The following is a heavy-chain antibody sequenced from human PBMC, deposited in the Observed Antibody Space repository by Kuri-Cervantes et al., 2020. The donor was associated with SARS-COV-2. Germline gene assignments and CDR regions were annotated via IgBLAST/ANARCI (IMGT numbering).Heavy chain of an antibody. Sequence: GGSLRLSCSASGFTFSSYAMHWVRQAPGKGLEYVSAISSNGGSTYYADSVKGRFTISRDNSKNSLYLQMSSLRAEDTAVYYCVKVTTYYDFWSGYSYGMDVLGQWTTVTVSS. CDR1: GFTFSSYA. V-gene: IGHV3-64D*08. D-gene: IGHD3-3*01. J-gene: IGHJ6*02. CDR2: ISSNGGST. CDR3: VKVTTYYDFWSGYSYGMDV.